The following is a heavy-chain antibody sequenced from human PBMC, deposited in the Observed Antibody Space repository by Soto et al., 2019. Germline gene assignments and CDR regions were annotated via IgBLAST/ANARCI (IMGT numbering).Heavy chain of an antibody. J-gene: IGHJ5*02. V-gene: IGHV3-74*01. CDR1: GFTFSSYW. Sequence: EVQLVESRGGLVQPGGSLRLSCAASGFTFSSYWMHWVRQAPGKGLVWVSRINSDGSSTSYADSVKGRFTISRDNAKNTLYLQMNSLRAEDTAVYYCARAPFIVVVPAAPGEGWFDPWGQGTLVTVSS. CDR3: ARAPFIVVVPAAPGEGWFDP. D-gene: IGHD2-2*01. CDR2: INSDGSST.